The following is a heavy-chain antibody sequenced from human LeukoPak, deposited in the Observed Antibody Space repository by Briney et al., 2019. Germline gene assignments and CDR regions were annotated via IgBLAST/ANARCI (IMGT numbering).Heavy chain of an antibody. Sequence: PGGSLRLSCAASGFTFSSYAMSRVRQAPGKGLEWVSAISGSGGSTYYADSVKGRFTISRDNYMHTLYLQMSSLRADDTAVYYCAKGKLGYCSGGSCYSFDYWGQGTLVTVSS. CDR3: AKGKLGYCSGGSCYSFDY. CDR1: GFTFSSYA. J-gene: IGHJ4*02. CDR2: ISGSGGST. D-gene: IGHD2-15*01. V-gene: IGHV3-23*01.